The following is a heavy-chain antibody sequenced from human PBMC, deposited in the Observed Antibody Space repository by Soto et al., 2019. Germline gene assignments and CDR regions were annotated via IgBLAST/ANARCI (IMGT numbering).Heavy chain of an antibody. J-gene: IGHJ6*02. D-gene: IGHD3-3*01. CDR3: ARGNYDFWSGYLLHYGMDV. V-gene: IGHV4-34*01. CDR1: GGSFNGYY. CDR2: INHSGST. Sequence: PSETLSLTCSVYGGSFNGYYWSWIRQPPGKGLEWIGEINHSGSTNYNPSLKSRVTISVDTSKNQFSLKLSSVTAADTAVYYCARGNYDFWSGYLLHYGMDVWGQGTTVTV.